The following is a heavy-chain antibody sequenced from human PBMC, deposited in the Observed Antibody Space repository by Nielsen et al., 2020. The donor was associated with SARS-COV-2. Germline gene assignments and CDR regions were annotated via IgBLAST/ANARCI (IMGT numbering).Heavy chain of an antibody. CDR1: GYTFTSYD. D-gene: IGHD3-3*01. CDR2: MNPNSGNT. V-gene: IGHV1-8*01. CDR3: ARDRGRKRFLETSGGMDV. J-gene: IGHJ6*02. Sequence: ASVKVSCKASGYTFTSYDINWVRQATGQGLEWMGWMNPNSGNTGYAQKFQGRVTMTRNTSISTAYMELSSLRSEDTAVYYCARDRGRKRFLETSGGMDVWGQGTTVTVSS.